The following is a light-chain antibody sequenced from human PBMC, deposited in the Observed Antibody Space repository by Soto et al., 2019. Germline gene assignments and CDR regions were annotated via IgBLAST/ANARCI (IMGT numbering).Light chain of an antibody. J-gene: IGKJ1*01. CDR2: ATS. Sequence: DIPMTQSPSSLSASVGDRVTITCRASQGIANYLAWYQQKAGKAPRLLIYATSTLQSGVPSRFSGSGSGTDFTLTISSLQPEDVATYYCQKYNSAPWTFGQGTKVEIK. CDR1: QGIANY. V-gene: IGKV1-27*01. CDR3: QKYNSAPWT.